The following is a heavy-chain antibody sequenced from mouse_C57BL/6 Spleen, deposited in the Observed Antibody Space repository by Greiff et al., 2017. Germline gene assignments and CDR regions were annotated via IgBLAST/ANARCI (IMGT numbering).Heavy chain of an antibody. CDR1: GYTFTSYW. Sequence: VQLQQSGAELVKPGASVKLSCKASGYTFTSYWMHWVKQRPGQGLEWIGMIHPNSGSNNYNEKFKGKATLTVDKSSSTAYMQLSSLTSEDAAVYYGARPELSDDAMDYWGQGTSVTVSS. CDR3: ARPELSDDAMDY. CDR2: IHPNSGSN. J-gene: IGHJ4*01. V-gene: IGHV1-64*01.